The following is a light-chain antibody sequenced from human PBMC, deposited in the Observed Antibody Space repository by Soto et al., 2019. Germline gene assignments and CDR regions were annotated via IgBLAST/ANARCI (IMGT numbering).Light chain of an antibody. CDR1: SGDVGSYNL. V-gene: IGLV2-23*02. Sequence: QSALTQPASVSGSPGQSITISCTGTSGDVGSYNLVSWYQQHPGKAPKLMIYEVSKRPSGVSNRFSGSKSGNTASLTISGLQAEDEADYYCCSYAGSSPVVFGGGTKLTVL. J-gene: IGLJ2*01. CDR2: EVS. CDR3: CSYAGSSPVV.